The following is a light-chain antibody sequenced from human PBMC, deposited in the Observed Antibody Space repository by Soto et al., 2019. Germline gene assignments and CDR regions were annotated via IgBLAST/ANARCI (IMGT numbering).Light chain of an antibody. Sequence: EVLMTQSPATLSVSPGEKATLSCWASETVATNLAWYPQKPGQAPRLLISGASTRAAGISDRFRGSGSGTEFTLTISSLRSEDSGIYYCQQYFEWPPMTFGQGTKVEI. V-gene: IGKV3-15*01. J-gene: IGKJ1*01. CDR2: GAS. CDR3: QQYFEWPPMT. CDR1: ETVATN.